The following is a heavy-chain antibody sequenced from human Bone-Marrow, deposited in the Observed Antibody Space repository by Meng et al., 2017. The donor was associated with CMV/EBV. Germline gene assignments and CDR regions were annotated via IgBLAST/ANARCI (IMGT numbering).Heavy chain of an antibody. CDR2: IKQDGSEK. D-gene: IGHD2-15*01. CDR1: GITFSSYW. V-gene: IGHV3-7*01. J-gene: IGHJ4*02. CDR3: ARDVV. Sequence: GESLKISCAASGITFSSYWMSWVRQAPGKGLEWVANIKQDGSEKYYVDSVKGRFTISRDNAKNSLYLQMNSLRAEDTAVYYCARDVVWGQGTLVTDSS.